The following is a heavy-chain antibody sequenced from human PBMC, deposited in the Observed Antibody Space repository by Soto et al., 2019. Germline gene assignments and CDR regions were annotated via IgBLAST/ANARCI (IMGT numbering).Heavy chain of an antibody. Sequence: PSETLSLTCTVSGGSISSGGYYWSWIRQHPGKGLEWIGDIYYSGSTYYNPSLRGRVTLSLDTSKNQLSLMLYSVTAADTGVYYCARYSAASGTYYFDYWGPGTLVTVSS. CDR3: ARYSAASGTYYFDY. V-gene: IGHV4-31*03. D-gene: IGHD6-13*01. J-gene: IGHJ4*01. CDR2: IYYSGST. CDR1: GGSISSGGYY.